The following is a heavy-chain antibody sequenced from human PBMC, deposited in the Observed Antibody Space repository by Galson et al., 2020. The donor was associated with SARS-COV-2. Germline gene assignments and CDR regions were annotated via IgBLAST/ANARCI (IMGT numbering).Heavy chain of an antibody. Sequence: ASVKVSCKDSGYTFTSYDINWVRQATGQGLEWMGWMNPNSGNTGYAQKFQSRVTMTRNTSISTAYMELSSLRSEDTAVYYCARGVPPSAGPQLVPKYYFDYWGQGTLVTVSS. CDR2: MNPNSGNT. CDR1: GYTFTSYD. D-gene: IGHD6-13*01. J-gene: IGHJ4*02. CDR3: ARGVPPSAGPQLVPKYYFDY. V-gene: IGHV1-8*01.